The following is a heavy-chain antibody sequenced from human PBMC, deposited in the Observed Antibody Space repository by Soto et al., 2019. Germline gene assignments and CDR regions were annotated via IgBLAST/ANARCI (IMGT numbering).Heavy chain of an antibody. J-gene: IGHJ5*02. CDR3: ARDRTAGEGFDA. CDR1: GFTFSSYG. Sequence: QVQLVESGVGVVQPGRSLRLSCAASGFTFSSYGMHWVGQAPGKGLEWVAVIWHDGSNKDYAEFVKGRFTSSRDNSKNTLYLQMISLRAVDTAVYLCARDRTAGEGFDAWGQGTLVTGAS. CDR2: IWHDGSNK. V-gene: IGHV3-33*01.